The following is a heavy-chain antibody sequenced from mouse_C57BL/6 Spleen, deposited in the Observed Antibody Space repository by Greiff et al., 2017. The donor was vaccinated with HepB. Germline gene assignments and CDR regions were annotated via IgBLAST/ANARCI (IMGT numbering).Heavy chain of an antibody. CDR1: GYTFTSYW. J-gene: IGHJ3*01. CDR2: IDPSDSET. V-gene: IGHV1-52*01. CDR3: ARSLFITTYRFAY. D-gene: IGHD1-1*01. Sequence: QVQLQQPGAELVRPGSSVKLSCKASGYTFTSYWMHWVKQRPIQGLEWIGNIDPSDSETHYNQKFKDKATLTVDKSSSTAYMQRSSLTSEDSAVYYCARSLFITTYRFAYWGQGTLVTVSA.